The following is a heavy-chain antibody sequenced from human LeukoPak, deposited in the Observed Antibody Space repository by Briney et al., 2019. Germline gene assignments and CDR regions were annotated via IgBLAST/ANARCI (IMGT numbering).Heavy chain of an antibody. V-gene: IGHV3-48*03. Sequence: GGSLRLSCAASGFTFSSYEMNWVRQAPGKGLEWVSYISSSGSTIYYADSVKGRFTISRDNAKNSLYLQMNSLRAEDTAVYYCARVMVRGVIIRYYYMDVWGKGTTVTVSS. CDR3: ARVMVRGVIIRYYYMDV. CDR1: GFTFSSYE. CDR2: ISSSGSTI. J-gene: IGHJ6*03. D-gene: IGHD3-10*01.